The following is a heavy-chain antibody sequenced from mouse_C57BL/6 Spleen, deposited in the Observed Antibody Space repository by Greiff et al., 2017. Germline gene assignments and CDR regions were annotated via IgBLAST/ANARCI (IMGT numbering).Heavy chain of an antibody. CDR1: GYTFTSYW. J-gene: IGHJ2*01. CDR3: AISYYGSSRYYFDY. D-gene: IGHD1-1*01. V-gene: IGHV1-69*01. CDR2: IDPSDSYT. Sequence: QVQLQQPGAELVMPGASVKLSCKASGYTFTSYWMHWVKQRPGQGLEWIGEIDPSDSYTNYNQKFKGKSTLTVDKSSSTAYMQLSSLTSEDSAVYYCAISYYGSSRYYFDYWGQGTTLTVSS.